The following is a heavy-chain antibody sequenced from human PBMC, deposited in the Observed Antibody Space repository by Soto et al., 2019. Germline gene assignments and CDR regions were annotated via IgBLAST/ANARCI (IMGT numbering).Heavy chain of an antibody. CDR3: AKALVGEVGATDY. Sequence: PGGSLRLSCAASGFTFSSYWMSWVRQAPGKGLEWVSAITRTDSTYYADSVKGRFTISRDNSRNTLYLQMNSLGAEDAALYYCAKALVGEVGATDYWGQGTLVTVSS. V-gene: IGHV3-23*01. CDR2: ITRTDST. CDR1: GFTFSSYW. D-gene: IGHD1-26*01. J-gene: IGHJ4*02.